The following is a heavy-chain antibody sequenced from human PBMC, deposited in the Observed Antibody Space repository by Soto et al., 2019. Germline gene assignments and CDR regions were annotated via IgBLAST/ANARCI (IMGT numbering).Heavy chain of an antibody. CDR3: ARDSGSGSYSYNWFEP. Sequence: PSETLSLTCTVSGGSISSYYWSWIRQPPGKGLEWIGYIYYSGSTNYSPSLKSRVTISVDTSKNQFSLKLSSVTAADTAVYYCARDSGSGSYSYNWFEPWGQGTLVTVSS. CDR2: IYYSGST. J-gene: IGHJ5*02. V-gene: IGHV4-59*01. D-gene: IGHD3-10*01. CDR1: GGSISSYY.